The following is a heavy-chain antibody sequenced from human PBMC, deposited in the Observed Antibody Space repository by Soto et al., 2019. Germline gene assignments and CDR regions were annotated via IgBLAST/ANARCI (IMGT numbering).Heavy chain of an antibody. CDR1: GGTFSGYD. Sequence: QAQLMQSGAEVKKPGCSVKVSCKASGGTFSGYDINWVRQAPGQGLEWMGGIIPLLGITDYGQKFQGRITIAADESTGREDRDLRGLRSDDTVVYYCARDPRSITGTTSSEDFQHWGQGALVSVSS. V-gene: IGHV1-69*01. CDR3: ARDPRSITGTTSSEDFQH. D-gene: IGHD1-20*01. CDR2: IIPLLGIT. J-gene: IGHJ1*01.